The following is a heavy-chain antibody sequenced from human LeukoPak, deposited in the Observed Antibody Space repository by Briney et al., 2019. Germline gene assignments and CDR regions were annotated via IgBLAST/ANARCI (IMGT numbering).Heavy chain of an antibody. CDR3: ARDMGV. V-gene: IGHV4-59*01. CDR1: GGSISSSY. CDR2: IHYSGST. Sequence: PSETLSLTYTVSGGSISSSYWNWIRQPPGKGLEWIGYIHYSGSTNYNPSLKSRDTISVDTSKNQLSLRLTSVTAADTAVYYCARDMGVWGQGTMVTVSS. J-gene: IGHJ3*01. D-gene: IGHD3-16*01.